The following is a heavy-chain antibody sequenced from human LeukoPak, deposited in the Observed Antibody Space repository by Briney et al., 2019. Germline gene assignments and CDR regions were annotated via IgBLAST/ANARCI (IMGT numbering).Heavy chain of an antibody. V-gene: IGHV1-69*04. J-gene: IGHJ4*02. CDR2: IIPILGIA. Sequence: ASVKVSCKASGGTFSSYAISWVRQAPGQGLEWMGRIIPILGIANYAQKFQGRVTNTANKSTSTAYMELSSLRSEDTAVYYCARVDEFPDYWGQGTLVTVSS. CDR3: ARVDEFPDY. CDR1: GGTFSSYA. D-gene: IGHD2-21*01.